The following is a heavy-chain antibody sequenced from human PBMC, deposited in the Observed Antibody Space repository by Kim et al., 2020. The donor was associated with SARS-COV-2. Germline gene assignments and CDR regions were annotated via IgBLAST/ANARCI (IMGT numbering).Heavy chain of an antibody. Sequence: SVKGRFTISRDNSKNTLYLQMSSLRAEDTAVYYCVKGYSYGWFGVYYFDYWGQGTLVTVSS. CDR3: VKGYSYGWFGVYYFDY. V-gene: IGHV3-64D*09. D-gene: IGHD5-18*01. J-gene: IGHJ4*02.